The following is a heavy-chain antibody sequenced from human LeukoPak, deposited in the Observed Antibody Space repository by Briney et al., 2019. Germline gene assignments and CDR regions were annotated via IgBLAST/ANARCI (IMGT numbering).Heavy chain of an antibody. CDR2: IYYSGST. CDR1: GGSISSGDYY. J-gene: IGHJ4*02. CDR3: ARGGTRTLFWLGNFDY. Sequence: SETLSLTCTVSGGSISSGDYYRSWIRQPPGKGLEWIGYIYYSGSTYYNPSLKSRVTISVDTSKNQFSLKLSSVTAADTAVYYCARGGTRTLFWLGNFDYWGQGTLVTVSS. V-gene: IGHV4-30-4*01. D-gene: IGHD1-26*01.